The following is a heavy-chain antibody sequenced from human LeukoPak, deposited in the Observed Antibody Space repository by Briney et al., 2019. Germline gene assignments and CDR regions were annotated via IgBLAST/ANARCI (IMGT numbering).Heavy chain of an antibody. CDR3: AYSGIDPWHFDY. CDR2: IIPILGIA. V-gene: IGHV1-69*04. CDR1: GGTFSSYA. Sequence: SVKVSCKASGGTFSSYAISWVRQAPGQGLEWMGRIIPILGIANYAQKFQGRVTITADKSTSTAYMELSSLRSEDTAVYYCAYSGIDPWHFDYWGQGTLVTVSS. J-gene: IGHJ4*02. D-gene: IGHD1-26*01.